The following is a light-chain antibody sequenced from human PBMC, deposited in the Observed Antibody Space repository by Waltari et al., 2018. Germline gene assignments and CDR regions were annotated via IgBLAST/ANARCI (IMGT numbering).Light chain of an antibody. V-gene: IGKV3-11*01. Sequence: EIVLTQSLATLSLSPGERATLSCRASQSVSSYLAWYQKKPGQAPRLLIYDASNRATGIPARFSGSGSGTDFTLTISSLEPGDFAVYYCQQRYNWPSLTFGGGTKVEI. CDR3: QQRYNWPSLT. CDR2: DAS. CDR1: QSVSSY. J-gene: IGKJ4*01.